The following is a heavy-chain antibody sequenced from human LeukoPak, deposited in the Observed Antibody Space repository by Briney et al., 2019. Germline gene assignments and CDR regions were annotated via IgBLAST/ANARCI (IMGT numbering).Heavy chain of an antibody. Sequence: GGSLRLSCAASGFTFSSYGMHWVRQAPGKGLEWVSSISSSSSYIYYADSVKGRFTISRDNAKNSLYLQMNSLRAEDTAVYYCARGGVTTYDYWGQGTLVTVSS. D-gene: IGHD3-3*01. CDR3: ARGGVTTYDY. CDR2: ISSSSSYI. J-gene: IGHJ4*02. V-gene: IGHV3-21*01. CDR1: GFTFSSYG.